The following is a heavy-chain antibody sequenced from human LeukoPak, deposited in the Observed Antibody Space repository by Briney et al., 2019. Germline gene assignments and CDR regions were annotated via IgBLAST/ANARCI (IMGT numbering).Heavy chain of an antibody. J-gene: IGHJ4*02. Sequence: QPGRSLRLSCAASGFTFSSYGMHWVRQTPVKGLEWVAAISSRGSDQYYADSVKGRFTISRDNSKNTLYLQMNSLRAEDTAVYYCARLGQGKIAVAGFDYWGQGTLVTVSS. V-gene: IGHV3-30*03. CDR1: GFTFSSYG. CDR2: ISSRGSDQ. CDR3: ARLGQGKIAVAGFDY. D-gene: IGHD6-19*01.